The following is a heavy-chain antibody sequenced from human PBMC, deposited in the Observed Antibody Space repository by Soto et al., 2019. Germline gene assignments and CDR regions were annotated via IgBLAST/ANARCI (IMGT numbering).Heavy chain of an antibody. J-gene: IGHJ4*02. CDR3: ARQRYSFGTSGYSPFDY. Sequence: SETLSLTCSVSGDSISSSEFYWGWVRQAPGKGLEWVGSIYFSGSGTSHYNPSLKSRVTISVDTSKNQFSLKLTSVTAADTAVYYCARQRYSFGTSGYSPFDYCGQGPLVTVSS. CDR1: GDSISSSEFY. D-gene: IGHD3-22*01. V-gene: IGHV4-39*01. CDR2: IYFSGSGTS.